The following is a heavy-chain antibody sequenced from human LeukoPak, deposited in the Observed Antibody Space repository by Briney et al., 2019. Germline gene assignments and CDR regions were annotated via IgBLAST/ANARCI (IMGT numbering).Heavy chain of an antibody. D-gene: IGHD1-26*01. V-gene: IGHV1-18*01. CDR1: GYTFTSYG. CDR3: AREIRVGATFDAFDI. CDR2: ISAYNGNT. J-gene: IGHJ3*02. Sequence: ASVKVSCKASGYTFTSYGISWVRQAPGQGLEWMGWISAYNGNTNYAQKLQGRVTMTTDTSTSTAYMELRSLRSDDTAVYYCAREIRVGATFDAFDIWGQGTMVTVSS.